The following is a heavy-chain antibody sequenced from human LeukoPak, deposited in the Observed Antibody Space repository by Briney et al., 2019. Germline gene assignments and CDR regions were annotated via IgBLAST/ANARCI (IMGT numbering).Heavy chain of an antibody. CDR2: INPDGTKK. J-gene: IGHJ4*02. V-gene: IGHV3-7*01. CDR3: ARAQSVRFLEWNYDY. D-gene: IGHD3-3*01. Sequence: PGGSLRLSCAASGFTFTSYWMTWVRQAPGKGLEWVANINPDGTKKTYVDSVKGRFTISRDNAKNTLYLQMNSLRAEDTAVYYCARAQSVRFLEWNYDYWGQGTLVTVSS. CDR1: GFTFTSYW.